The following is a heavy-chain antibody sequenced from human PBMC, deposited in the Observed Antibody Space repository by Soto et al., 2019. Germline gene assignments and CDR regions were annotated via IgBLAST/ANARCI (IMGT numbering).Heavy chain of an antibody. CDR2: IWYDGSNK. CDR3: ARYSGLGWFDP. Sequence: QVQLVESGGGVVQPGRSLRLSCAASGFTFSSDGMHWVRQAPGKGLEWVAVIWYDGSNKYYADCVKGRFTMYRDNYKNTLYMQMNSLRAEDTAVYYCARYSGLGWFDPWGQGTLVSVSS. V-gene: IGHV3-33*01. J-gene: IGHJ5*02. D-gene: IGHD5-12*01. CDR1: GFTFSSDG.